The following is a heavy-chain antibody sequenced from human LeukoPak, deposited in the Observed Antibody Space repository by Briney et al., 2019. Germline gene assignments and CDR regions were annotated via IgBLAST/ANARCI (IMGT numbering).Heavy chain of an antibody. CDR1: GFTFSSYA. CDR3: AKDLRNAPIASGHRISLDY. D-gene: IGHD1-1*01. V-gene: IGHV3-23*01. Sequence: PGGSLRLSCAASGFTFSSYAMSWVRQAPGKGLEWVSAISGSGGSTYYADSVKGRFTISRDNSKNTLYLQMNSLRAEDTAVYYCAKDLRNAPIASGHRISLDYWGQGTLVTVSS. J-gene: IGHJ4*02. CDR2: ISGSGGST.